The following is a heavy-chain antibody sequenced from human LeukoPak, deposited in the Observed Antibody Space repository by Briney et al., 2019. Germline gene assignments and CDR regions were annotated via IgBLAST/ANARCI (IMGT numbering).Heavy chain of an antibody. J-gene: IGHJ4*02. Sequence: PSETLSLTCTVSGGSISSHYWSWIRQPAGKGLEWIGRIYKSGSTKYNPSLKSRVTMSVDTSKNQFSLKLSSVTAADTAVYYCARAQPICISTSCSENFFDYWGQGTLVTVSS. CDR1: GGSISSHY. CDR3: ARAQPICISTSCSENFFDY. CDR2: IYKSGST. D-gene: IGHD2-2*01. V-gene: IGHV4-4*07.